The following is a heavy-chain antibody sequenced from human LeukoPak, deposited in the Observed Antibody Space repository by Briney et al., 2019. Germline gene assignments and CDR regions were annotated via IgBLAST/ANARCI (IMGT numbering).Heavy chain of an antibody. CDR3: AKELGYSSSSGYFDY. D-gene: IGHD6-6*01. J-gene: IGHJ4*02. CDR2: ISYDGTNK. CDR1: GFTFSSYA. Sequence: PGGSLRLSCAASGFTFSSYAMHWVRQAPGEGLEWVSVISYDGTNKYYADSVKGRFTISRDNSKNTVSLQMNSLRVDDTAVYYCAKELGYSSSSGYFDYWGQGTLVTVSS. V-gene: IGHV3-30-3*01.